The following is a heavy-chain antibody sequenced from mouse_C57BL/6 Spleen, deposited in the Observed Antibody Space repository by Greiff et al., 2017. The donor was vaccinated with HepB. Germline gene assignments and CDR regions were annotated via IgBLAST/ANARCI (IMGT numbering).Heavy chain of an antibody. CDR2: ISSGGSYT. CDR1: GFTFSSYG. J-gene: IGHJ2*01. CDR3: ATGDYDDGYYFDY. Sequence: EVQGVESGGDLVKPGGSLKLSCAASGFTFSSYGMSWVRQTPDKRLEWVATISSGGSYTYYPDSVKGRFTISLDNAKNTLYLQMSSLKSEDTAMYYCATGDYDDGYYFDYWGQGTTLTVSS. V-gene: IGHV5-6*01. D-gene: IGHD2-4*01.